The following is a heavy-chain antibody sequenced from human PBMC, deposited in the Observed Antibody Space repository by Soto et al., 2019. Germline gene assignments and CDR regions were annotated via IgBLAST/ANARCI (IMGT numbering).Heavy chain of an antibody. CDR1: GFTVSSNY. V-gene: IGHV3-66*01. D-gene: IGHD3-10*01. CDR2: IYSGGST. J-gene: IGHJ4*02. CDR3: ARDFGELFSDY. Sequence: GGSLRLSCAASGFTVSSNYMSWVRQAPGKGLEWVSVIYSGGSTYYADSVKGRFTISRDNSKNTLYLQMNSLRAEDTAVYYCARDFGELFSDYWGQGTLVTVSS.